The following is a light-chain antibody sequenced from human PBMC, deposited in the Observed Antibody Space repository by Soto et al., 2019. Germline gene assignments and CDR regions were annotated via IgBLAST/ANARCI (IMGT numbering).Light chain of an antibody. CDR1: QNIYYN. CDR3: QHYNSYSEA. Sequence: ILMTQSPATVSVSPGESATLSCRASQNIYYNVAWYQQRPGQAPRLLIYDASTRATGIPPRFSGGGSGTEFTVTISSLQPDDFATYYCQHYNSYSEAFGQGTKVDIK. V-gene: IGKV3-15*01. J-gene: IGKJ1*01. CDR2: DAS.